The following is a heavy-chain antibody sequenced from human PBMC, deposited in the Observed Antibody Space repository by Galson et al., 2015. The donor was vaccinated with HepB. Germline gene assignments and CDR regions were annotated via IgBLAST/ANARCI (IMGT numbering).Heavy chain of an antibody. V-gene: IGHV4-39*07. D-gene: IGHD2-21*02. Sequence: ETLSLTCTVSGGSIRSSSYFWGWIRQPPGKGLEWIGSVFYSGSTYYNPSLRSRFTVSIDTPKNQFSLRLSSITAADTAVYYCARGQLVTPGNWCFDLWGRGTLVTVSS. CDR3: ARGQLVTPGNWCFDL. J-gene: IGHJ2*01. CDR1: GGSIRSSSYF. CDR2: VFYSGST.